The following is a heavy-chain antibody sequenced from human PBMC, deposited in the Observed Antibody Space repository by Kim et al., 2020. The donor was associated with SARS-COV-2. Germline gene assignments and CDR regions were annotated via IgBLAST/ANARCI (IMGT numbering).Heavy chain of an antibody. Sequence: SLETRVTISVDTSKNQFSLKLSSVTAADTAVYYCARDIAVAGAWGYVMDVWGQGTTVTVSS. D-gene: IGHD6-19*01. V-gene: IGHV4-34*01. J-gene: IGHJ6*02. CDR3: ARDIAVAGAWGYVMDV.